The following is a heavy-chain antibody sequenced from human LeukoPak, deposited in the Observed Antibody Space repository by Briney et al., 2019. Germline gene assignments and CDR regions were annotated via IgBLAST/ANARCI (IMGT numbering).Heavy chain of an antibody. Sequence: GASVKVSCKASGYTFTSYGISWVRQAPGQGLEWMGWISAYNGNTNYAQKLQGRVTMTRDTSTSTAYMELRSLRSDDTAVYYCARRPPPVTTSRYYYYYGMDVWGQGTTVTLSS. CDR2: ISAYNGNT. V-gene: IGHV1-18*01. D-gene: IGHD4-17*01. J-gene: IGHJ6*02. CDR3: ARRPPPVTTSRYYYYYGMDV. CDR1: GYTFTSYG.